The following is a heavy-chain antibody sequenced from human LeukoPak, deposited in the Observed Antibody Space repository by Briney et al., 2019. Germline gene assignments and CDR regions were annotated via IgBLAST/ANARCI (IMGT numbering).Heavy chain of an antibody. Sequence: PSETLSLTCTVSGGSISSYYWSWIRQPPGKGLEWIGYIYYSGSTNYNPSLKSRVTISVDTSKNQFSLKLSSVTAADTAVYYCARGQLRFLEWLSSPAGGAFDIWGQGTMVTVSS. V-gene: IGHV4-59*12. J-gene: IGHJ3*02. CDR3: ARGQLRFLEWLSSPAGGAFDI. CDR1: GGSISSYY. D-gene: IGHD3-3*01. CDR2: IYYSGST.